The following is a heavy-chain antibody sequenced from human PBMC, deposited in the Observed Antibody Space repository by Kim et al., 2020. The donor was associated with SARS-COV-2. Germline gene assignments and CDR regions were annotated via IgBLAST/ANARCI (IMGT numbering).Heavy chain of an antibody. D-gene: IGHD6-13*01. CDR3: ARVCSSSPGYFDY. V-gene: IGHV1-18*01. J-gene: IGHJ4*02. Sequence: YAQKLQGRVTMTTDTSTSTAYMELRSLRSDDTAVYYCARVCSSSPGYFDYWGQGTLVTVSS.